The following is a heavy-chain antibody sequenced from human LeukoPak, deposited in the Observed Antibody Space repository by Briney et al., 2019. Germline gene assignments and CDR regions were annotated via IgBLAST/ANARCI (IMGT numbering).Heavy chain of an antibody. Sequence: SETLSLTCAVYGGSFSGYYWSWIRQPPGKGLEWIGEINHSGSTNYNPSLKSRVTISVDTSKNQFSLKLSSVTAADTAVYYCARSGDDYGDYYYHYYYMDVWGKGTTVTVSS. J-gene: IGHJ6*03. CDR2: INHSGST. V-gene: IGHV4-34*01. CDR1: GGSFSGYY. D-gene: IGHD4-17*01. CDR3: ARSGDDYGDYYYHYYYMDV.